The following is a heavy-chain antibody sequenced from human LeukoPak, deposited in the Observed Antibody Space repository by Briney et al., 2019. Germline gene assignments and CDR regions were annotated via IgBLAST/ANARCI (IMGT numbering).Heavy chain of an antibody. D-gene: IGHD2-8*01. CDR2: ISLTGLT. CDR3: SRENGAFSPFGY. V-gene: IGHV4-4*02. Sequence: SGTLSLTCGVSGGSISNTNWWSWVRPPPGQGLEWIGEISLTGLTHYNPSLESRVTVSLDKSKNQLSLNLTSVTAADTAVYYCSRENGAFSPFGYWGQGTLVTVLS. J-gene: IGHJ4*02. CDR1: GGSISNTNW.